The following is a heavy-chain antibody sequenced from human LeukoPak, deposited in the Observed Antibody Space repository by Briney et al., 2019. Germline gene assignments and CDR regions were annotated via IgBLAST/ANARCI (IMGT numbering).Heavy chain of an antibody. CDR1: GFTFSSYA. CDR2: ISYDGSNK. Sequence: GGSLRLSCAASGFTFSSYAMHWVRQAPGKGLEWVAVISYDGSNKYYADSVKGRFTISRDNSKNTLYLQMNSLRAEDTAVYYCARDSPINYYDSSGYPSYFDYWGQGTLVTVSS. D-gene: IGHD3-22*01. V-gene: IGHV3-30*04. CDR3: ARDSPINYYDSSGYPSYFDY. J-gene: IGHJ4*02.